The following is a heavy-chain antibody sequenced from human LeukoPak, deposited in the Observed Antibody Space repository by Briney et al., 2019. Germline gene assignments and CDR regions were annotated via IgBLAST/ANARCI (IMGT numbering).Heavy chain of an antibody. CDR3: HTAAGTS. CDR2: IYYSGST. Sequence: SETLSLTCTVSGGAISSYYWSWIRQPPGKGLEWIGYIYYSGSTNYNPSLKSRVTISVDTSKNQFSLKLSSVTAADTAVYYCHTAAGTSWGQGTLVTVSS. V-gene: IGHV4-59*12. CDR1: GGAISSYY. D-gene: IGHD6-13*01. J-gene: IGHJ5*02.